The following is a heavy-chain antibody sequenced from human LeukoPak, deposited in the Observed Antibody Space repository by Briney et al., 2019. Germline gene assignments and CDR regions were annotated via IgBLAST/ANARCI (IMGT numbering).Heavy chain of an antibody. D-gene: IGHD3-9*01. CDR2: LSGSGHDT. Sequence: PGGSLRLSCAASGFTFGSYAMNWVRQAPGKGLEWVSSLSGSGHDTYYADSVKGRFTISRDNSKNTVYLQMNTVRAEDTAVYYCAKDPYGIRYFDYWGQGTLVTVSS. V-gene: IGHV3-23*01. CDR1: GFTFGSYA. J-gene: IGHJ4*02. CDR3: AKDPYGIRYFDY.